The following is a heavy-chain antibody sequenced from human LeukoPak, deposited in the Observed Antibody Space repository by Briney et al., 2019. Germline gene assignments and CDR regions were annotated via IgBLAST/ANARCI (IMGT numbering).Heavy chain of an antibody. CDR2: IYYSGST. J-gene: IGHJ4*02. CDR3: ARDKEDNWNRPYYFDY. Sequence: PSETLSLTCTVSGGSISSSTDYWGWIRQPPGKGLEWIGSIYYSGSTFYNPSLKSRVIMSVDTSRNQFSLKLSSVTAADTALYYCARDKEDNWNRPYYFDYWGQGTLVTVSS. V-gene: IGHV4-39*07. D-gene: IGHD1-20*01. CDR1: GGSISSSTDY.